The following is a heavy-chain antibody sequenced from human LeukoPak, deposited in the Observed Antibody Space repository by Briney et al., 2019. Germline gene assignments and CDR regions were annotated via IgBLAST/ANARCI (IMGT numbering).Heavy chain of an antibody. CDR3: ARDPSNTGGSYFYMDV. J-gene: IGHJ6*03. CDR1: GGTFSSYA. V-gene: IGHV1-69*05. Sequence: SVKVSCKASGGTFSSYAISWVRQAPGQGLEWMGRIIPIFGTANYAQKFQGRVTMTTDTSTSTAYMELRSLRFDDTAIYYCARDPSNTGGSYFYMDVWGKGTTVTVSS. D-gene: IGHD2-8*01. CDR2: IIPIFGTA.